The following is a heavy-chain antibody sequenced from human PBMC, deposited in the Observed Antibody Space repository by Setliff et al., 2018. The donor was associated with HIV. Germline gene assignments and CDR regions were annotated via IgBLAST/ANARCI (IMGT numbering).Heavy chain of an antibody. CDR2: IRCDGSNE. CDR1: GFTFSSYG. V-gene: IGHV3-30*02. Sequence: GGSLRLSCAASGFTFSSYGMHWVRQAPGKGLEWVAFIRCDGSNEYYADSVKGRFTISRDNSKNTLYLQINSLRAEDTAVYYCARRGGYYYYYMDVWGKGTTVTVSS. CDR3: ARRGGYYYYYMDV. D-gene: IGHD3-16*01. J-gene: IGHJ6*03.